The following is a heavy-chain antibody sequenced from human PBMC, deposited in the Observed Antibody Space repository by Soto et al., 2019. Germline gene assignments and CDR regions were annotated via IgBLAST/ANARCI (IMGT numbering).Heavy chain of an antibody. D-gene: IGHD1-26*01. Sequence: SETLSLTCTVSGGSITSSSYYWGWIRQPPGKGLEWIGSIYYSGSTYYNPSLKSRVTISVDTSKNQFSLKLSSVTAADTAVYYCATQEVGGSYVYTFDPWGQGALVTVSS. CDR2: IYYSGST. CDR3: ATQEVGGSYVYTFDP. J-gene: IGHJ5*02. V-gene: IGHV4-39*01. CDR1: GGSITSSSYY.